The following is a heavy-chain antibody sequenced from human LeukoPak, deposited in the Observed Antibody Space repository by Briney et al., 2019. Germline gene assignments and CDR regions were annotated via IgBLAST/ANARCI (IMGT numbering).Heavy chain of an antibody. J-gene: IGHJ6*02. CDR3: AKSKESYYYGMDV. V-gene: IGHV3-23*01. Sequence: GGSLRLSCAASGFTFSSYAMSWVRQAPGKGLERVSAISGSGDSIYYADSVKGRFTISRDNSKNTLCLQMNSLRAEDTAVYYCAKSKESYYYGMDVWGQGTTVTVSS. CDR1: GFTFSSYA. CDR2: ISGSGDSI.